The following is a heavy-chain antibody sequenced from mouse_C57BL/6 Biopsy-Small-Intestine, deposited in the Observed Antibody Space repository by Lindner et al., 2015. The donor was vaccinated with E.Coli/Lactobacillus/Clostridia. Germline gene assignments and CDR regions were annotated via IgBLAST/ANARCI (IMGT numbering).Heavy chain of an antibody. J-gene: IGHJ3*01. D-gene: IGHD2-3*01. CDR2: IDPEDGDT. CDR1: GFNIKDYY. Sequence: EVQLQESGAELVKPGASVKLSCTASGFNIKDYYMHWVKQRPEQGLEWIGRIDPEDGDTEYAPKFQGKATMTADTSSNTAYLQLSSLTSEDTAVYYCTEANDGYYRFAYWGQGTLVTVSA. CDR3: TEANDGYYRFAY. V-gene: IGHV14-1*01.